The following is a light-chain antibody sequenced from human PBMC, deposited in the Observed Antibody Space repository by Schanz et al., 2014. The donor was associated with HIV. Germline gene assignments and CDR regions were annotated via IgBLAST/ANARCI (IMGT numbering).Light chain of an antibody. J-gene: IGLJ2*01. V-gene: IGLV1-44*01. CDR2: GNV. CDR1: SSNIGSNT. CDR3: GTWDESPNVV. Sequence: QSVLTQPPSVSGTPGQRVSISCSGSSSNIGSNTVNWYHQLPGKAPKLLISGNVGRPSGVPDRVSGSKSGTSASLAISGLQSEDEADYYCGTWDESPNVVFGGGTKLTVL.